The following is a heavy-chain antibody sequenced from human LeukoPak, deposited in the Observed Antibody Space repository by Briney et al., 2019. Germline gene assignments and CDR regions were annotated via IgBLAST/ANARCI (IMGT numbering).Heavy chain of an antibody. CDR2: IYPGDSDI. V-gene: IGHV5-51*01. CDR1: GYSFTSSW. D-gene: IGHD2-15*01. J-gene: IGHJ4*02. CDR3: ARGLCCSGGSCRFDY. Sequence: GESLKISCEGSGYSFTSSWIGWVRQMPGKGLEWMGIIYPGDSDIRYSPSFQGQVTISADKSITTAYLQWSSLKASDTAIYYCARGLCCSGGSCRFDYWGQGTLVTVSS.